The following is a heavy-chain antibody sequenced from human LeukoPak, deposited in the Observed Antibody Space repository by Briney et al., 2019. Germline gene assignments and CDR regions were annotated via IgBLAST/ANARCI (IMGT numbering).Heavy chain of an antibody. J-gene: IGHJ4*02. CDR1: GFTFSSYW. Sequence: GGSLRLSCAASGFTFSSYWMTWVRQAPGKGLEWVANIMQDGDAKYFADSVKGRFTFSRDNAKNSLYLQMNSLRVEDTGVYYCARHFYGYFDSWGQGTLVTVSS. D-gene: IGHD2/OR15-2a*01. V-gene: IGHV3-7*01. CDR2: IMQDGDAK. CDR3: ARHFYGYFDS.